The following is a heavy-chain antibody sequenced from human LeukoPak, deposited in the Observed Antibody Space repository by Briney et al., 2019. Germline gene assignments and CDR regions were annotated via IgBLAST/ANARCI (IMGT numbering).Heavy chain of an antibody. CDR2: IYHSGST. J-gene: IGHJ4*02. CDR3: ARVWTDSGSYYDDRGAFDY. D-gene: IGHD1-26*01. V-gene: IGHV4-39*07. CDR1: GGSISSSSYY. Sequence: SETLSLTCTVSGGSISSSSYYWGWIRQPPGKGLEWIGSIYHSGSTYYNPSLKSRVTISVDTSKNQISLKLSSVTAADTALYYCARVWTDSGSYYDDRGAFDYWGQGTLVTVSS.